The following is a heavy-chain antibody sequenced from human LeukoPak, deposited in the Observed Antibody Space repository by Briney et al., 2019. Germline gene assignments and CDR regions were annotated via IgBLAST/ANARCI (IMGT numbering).Heavy chain of an antibody. CDR3: LTLDTAMADY. CDR1: GGTFSSYA. V-gene: IGHV1-69*04. Sequence: SVKVSCKASGGTFSSYAISWVRQAPGQGLEWMGRIIPILGIANYAQKFQGRVTITADKSMSTAYMELSSLRSEDTAVYYCLTLDTAMADYWGQGTMVTVSS. J-gene: IGHJ3*01. CDR2: IIPILGIA. D-gene: IGHD5-18*01.